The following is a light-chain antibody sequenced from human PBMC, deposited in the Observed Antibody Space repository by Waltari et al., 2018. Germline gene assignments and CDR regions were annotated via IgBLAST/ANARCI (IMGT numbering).Light chain of an antibody. V-gene: IGLV3-19*01. CDR1: SLRPYS. CDR2: GKN. CDR3: HSRDSSGDVV. J-gene: IGLJ2*01. Sequence: SSELTPDPAVSVALGPPVRITCQGDSLRPYSVSWFHQKPGQAPALDIYGKNNRPSGIPDRFSASSSGSTASLTISGAQAEDEADYYCHSRDSSGDVVIGGGTKLTVV.